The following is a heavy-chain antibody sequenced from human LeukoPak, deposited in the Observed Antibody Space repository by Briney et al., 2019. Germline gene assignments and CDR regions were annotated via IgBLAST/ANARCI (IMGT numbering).Heavy chain of an antibody. Sequence: GGSLRLSCAASVFTVSSNYMSWVRQAPGKGLEWVSLIYSGVRTYYADSVEGRFTISRDNSKNTLYLQMNSLRAEDMAVYYCARDLGGTTGEGAFDIWGQGTMVTVSS. CDR3: ARDLGGTTGEGAFDI. D-gene: IGHD3-16*01. J-gene: IGHJ3*02. CDR1: VFTVSSNY. CDR2: IYSGVRT. V-gene: IGHV3-66*02.